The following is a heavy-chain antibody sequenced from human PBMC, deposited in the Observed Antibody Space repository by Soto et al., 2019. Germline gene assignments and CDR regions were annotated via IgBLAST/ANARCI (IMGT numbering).Heavy chain of an antibody. D-gene: IGHD3-16*01. Sequence: PSVTLSLTCTVSRSSLDNYYWRWIRQPAGKGLEWIGRVFPTGNTNYSPTLKSRVTMSVDTSKNQFYLKLNSVTVADTAVYYCARGSLGPDYWGQGTLVTVSS. CDR2: VFPTGNT. J-gene: IGHJ4*02. V-gene: IGHV4-4*07. CDR3: ARGSLGPDY. CDR1: RSSLDNYY.